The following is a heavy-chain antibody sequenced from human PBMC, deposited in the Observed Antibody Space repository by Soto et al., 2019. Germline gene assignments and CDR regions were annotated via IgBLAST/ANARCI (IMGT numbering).Heavy chain of an antibody. V-gene: IGHV3-23*01. CDR1: GFTFNNYA. Sequence: EVQLLESGGGLVQPGGSLRLSCAASGFTFNNYAMTWVRQAPGKALEWVSAISGGGDTTSYADSVKGRFTVSRDGSQNTLYLQMSSLRAEDTALYYCAKGRGGSGSLTPRVDFWGQGTLGTVSS. CDR3: AKGRGGSGSLTPRVDF. D-gene: IGHD3-10*01. CDR2: ISGGGDTT. J-gene: IGHJ4*02.